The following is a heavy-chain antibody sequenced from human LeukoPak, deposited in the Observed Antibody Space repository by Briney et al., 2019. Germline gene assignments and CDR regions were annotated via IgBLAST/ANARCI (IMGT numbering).Heavy chain of an antibody. Sequence: TGGSLRLSCAASGFTFSSYAMSWVRQAPGKGLEWVSAISGTGGRTYYADSVKGRFTISRDNSKNTLYLQMNSLRAEDTAVYYCATNPNSGSYQMDYEAFDIWGQGTMVTVSS. CDR2: ISGTGGRT. J-gene: IGHJ3*02. D-gene: IGHD1-26*01. CDR3: ATNPNSGSYQMDYEAFDI. V-gene: IGHV3-23*01. CDR1: GFTFSSYA.